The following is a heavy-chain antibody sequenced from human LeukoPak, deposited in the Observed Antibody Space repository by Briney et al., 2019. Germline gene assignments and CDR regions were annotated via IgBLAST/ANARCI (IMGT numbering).Heavy chain of an antibody. CDR2: INHSGST. V-gene: IGHV4-34*01. D-gene: IGHD6-19*01. Sequence: SETLSLTCAVYGGSFSGYYWSWIRQPPGKGLEWIGEINHSGSTNCNPSLKSRVTISVDTSKNQFSLKLSSVTAADTAVYYCARDSSGWYVFDPWGQGTLVTVSS. CDR3: ARDSSGWYVFDP. J-gene: IGHJ5*02. CDR1: GGSFSGYY.